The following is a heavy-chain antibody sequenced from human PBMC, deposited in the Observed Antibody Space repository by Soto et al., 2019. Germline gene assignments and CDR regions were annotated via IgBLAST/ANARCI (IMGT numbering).Heavy chain of an antibody. V-gene: IGHV1-69*06. CDR1: GGTFSNYV. D-gene: IGHD1-7*01. J-gene: IGHJ4*02. Sequence: QVQLVQSGAEVKKPGSSVKVSCKASGGTFSNYVVNWVRQAPGQGLEWMGRIIPISGAANYGQKFQGRVTITADKPTSTSYMELSSLRSEDTAVYYCARDMTRTVVPYFDFWGQGTLVTVSS. CDR3: ARDMTRTVVPYFDF. CDR2: IIPISGAA.